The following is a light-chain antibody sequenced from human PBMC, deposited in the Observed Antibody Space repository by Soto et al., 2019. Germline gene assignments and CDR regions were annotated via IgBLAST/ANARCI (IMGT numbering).Light chain of an antibody. CDR3: ASWDDRLFGVV. V-gene: IGLV1-47*02. Sequence: QSVLTQPPSASGTPGQTVTISCSGRSSNIGSNYVYWYQQLPGTTPTILMYTNGLRPSGVPDRLSGSNSGTSASLAISGLRSEDEAVYYCASWDDRLFGVVFGGGTKLTVL. J-gene: IGLJ2*01. CDR2: TNG. CDR1: SSNIGSNY.